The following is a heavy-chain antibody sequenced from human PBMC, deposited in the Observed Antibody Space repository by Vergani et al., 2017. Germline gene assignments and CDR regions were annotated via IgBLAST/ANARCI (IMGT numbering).Heavy chain of an antibody. CDR2: IWYDGSNK. J-gene: IGHJ5*02. Sequence: QVQLVESGGGVVQPGRSLRLSCAASGFTFSSYGMHWVRQAPGKGLEWVAVIWYDGSNKYYADSVKGRFTISRDNSKNTLYLHMNSLRAEDTALYYCARGPGFRGPNWFGPWGPGTLVTVSS. V-gene: IGHV3-33*01. D-gene: IGHD5-24*01. CDR1: GFTFSSYG. CDR3: ARGPGFRGPNWFGP.